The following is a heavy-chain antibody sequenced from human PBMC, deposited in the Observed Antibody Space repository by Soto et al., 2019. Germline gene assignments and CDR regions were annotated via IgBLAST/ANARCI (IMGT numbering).Heavy chain of an antibody. CDR1: GYSFTTYW. V-gene: IGHV5-51*01. CDR2: IYPGDSDT. J-gene: IGHJ4*02. D-gene: IGHD4-4*01. Sequence: PGESLKISCKGSGYSFTTYWIGWVRQMPGKGLEWMGIIYPGDSDTRYSPSSQGQVTISVDKSISTAYLQWSSLKASDTAIYYCARFPRDGYSYGFDYWGQGTLVTVSS. CDR3: ARFPRDGYSYGFDY.